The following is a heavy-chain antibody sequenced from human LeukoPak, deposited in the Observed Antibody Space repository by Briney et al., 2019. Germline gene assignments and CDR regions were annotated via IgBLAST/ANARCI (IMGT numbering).Heavy chain of an antibody. Sequence: SETLSLTCTVSGGSISTNFWSWIRQPPGKGLEWIGYIRYSGNTNYNPSLRSRVTISVDTSKNQFSLKLSSVTAADTAVYYCARGKSIAGEAGFDYWGQGTLVTVSS. V-gene: IGHV4-59*01. J-gene: IGHJ4*02. CDR1: GGSISTNF. CDR2: IRYSGNT. D-gene: IGHD6-6*01. CDR3: ARGKSIAGEAGFDY.